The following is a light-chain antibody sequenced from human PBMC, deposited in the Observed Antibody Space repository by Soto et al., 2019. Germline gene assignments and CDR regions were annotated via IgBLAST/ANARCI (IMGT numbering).Light chain of an antibody. V-gene: IGLV1-44*01. CDR2: SNN. CDR1: SSNIGSNT. J-gene: IGLJ1*01. CDR3: AAWDDSLDAYV. Sequence: QSVLTQPPSASGTPGQRVTISCSGSSSNIGSNTVNWYQHLPGTAPKLLIYSNNQRPSGVPDRFSGSKSGTSASLAISGLQSEDEADYYCAAWDDSLDAYVFGTGTKVTVL.